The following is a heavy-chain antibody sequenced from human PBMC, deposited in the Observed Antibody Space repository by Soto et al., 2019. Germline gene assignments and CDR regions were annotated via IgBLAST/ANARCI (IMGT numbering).Heavy chain of an antibody. Sequence: QVQLQESGPGLVKPSETLSLTCTVSGGSISSYYWSWIRQPPGKGLAWLGSIYYSWSTNYNPSLKRRVTISVDPSKNQFSLKLSSVTAADTAVYYCARAQRRYCSGGSCYSYYYYYYMDVWGKGTTVTVSS. CDR3: ARAQRRYCSGGSCYSYYYYYYMDV. D-gene: IGHD2-15*01. CDR1: GGSISSYY. J-gene: IGHJ6*03. CDR2: IYYSWST. V-gene: IGHV4-59*01.